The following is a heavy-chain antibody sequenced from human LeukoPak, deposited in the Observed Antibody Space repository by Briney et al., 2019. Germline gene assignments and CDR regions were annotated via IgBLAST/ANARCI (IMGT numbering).Heavy chain of an antibody. Sequence: SETLSLTCAVSGGSISSSNWWSWVRQPPGKGLEWIGEIYHSGSTNYNPSLKSRVTISVDTSKNQFSLKLSSVTAADTAVYYCAREWGYDILTRSPYYMDVWGKGTTVTISS. CDR2: IYHSGST. CDR1: GGSISSSNW. D-gene: IGHD3-9*01. V-gene: IGHV4-4*02. CDR3: AREWGYDILTRSPYYMDV. J-gene: IGHJ6*03.